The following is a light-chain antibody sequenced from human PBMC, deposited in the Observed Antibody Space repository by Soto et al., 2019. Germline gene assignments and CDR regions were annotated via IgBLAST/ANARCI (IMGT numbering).Light chain of an antibody. CDR2: GNS. J-gene: IGLJ3*02. CDR1: SSNIRAGYD. Sequence: QSVLTQPPSVSGAPGQRVTISCTGSSSNIRAGYDVHWYQQLPGTAPKLLIYGNSNRPSGVPDRFSGSKSGTSASLAITGLQAEDEADYYCQSYDSSLSVVFGGGTSSPS. CDR3: QSYDSSLSVV. V-gene: IGLV1-40*01.